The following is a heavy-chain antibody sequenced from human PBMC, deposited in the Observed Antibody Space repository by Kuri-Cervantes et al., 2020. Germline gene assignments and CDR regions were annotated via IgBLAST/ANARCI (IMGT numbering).Heavy chain of an antibody. Sequence: GESLKISCAASGFSFSSYGMHWVRQAPGKGLEWVAVIWYDGSNKYYADSVKGRFTISRDNSKNTLYLQMNSLRAEDTAVYFCARESPKSGYEQDYWGQGTLVTDSS. CDR3: ARESPKSGYEQDY. J-gene: IGHJ4*02. CDR2: IWYDGSNK. D-gene: IGHD5-12*01. V-gene: IGHV3-33*01. CDR1: GFSFSSYG.